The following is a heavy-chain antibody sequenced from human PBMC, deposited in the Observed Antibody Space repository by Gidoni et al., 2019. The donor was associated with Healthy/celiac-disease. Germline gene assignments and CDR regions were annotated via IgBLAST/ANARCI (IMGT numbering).Heavy chain of an antibody. J-gene: IGHJ3*02. CDR2: ISSSGSPI. CDR1: GFTFSSYE. CDR3: AREGDWMDAFDI. D-gene: IGHD1-1*01. Sequence: ELQLVESGGGLVQPGGSLRLSCPASGFTFSSYEMNWVCQAPGKGLEWVSYISSSGSPIYYADSVKGRFTISRDNAKNSLYLQVNSLRAEDTAVYYCAREGDWMDAFDIWGQGTMVTVSS. V-gene: IGHV3-48*03.